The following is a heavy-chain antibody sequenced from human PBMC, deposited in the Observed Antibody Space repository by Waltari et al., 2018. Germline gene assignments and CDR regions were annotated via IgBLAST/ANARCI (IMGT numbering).Heavy chain of an antibody. CDR1: GDSIDGSYYY. CDR2: VYYRGTT. CDR3: ARGMFGMGGDS. Sequence: QLQLQESGPGLVRPSETLSLTCTVSGDSIDGSYYYWGWIRQSPGKGLEWLGSVYYRGTTNYNPSLKSRVTMSVDTSRNQFSVNLTYVTAADTAVYYCARGMFGMGGDSWGQGTLVTVSS. J-gene: IGHJ4*01. D-gene: IGHD3-3*01. V-gene: IGHV4-39*07.